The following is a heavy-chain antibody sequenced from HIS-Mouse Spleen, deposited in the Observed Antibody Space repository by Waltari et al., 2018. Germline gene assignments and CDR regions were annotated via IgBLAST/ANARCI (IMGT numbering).Heavy chain of an antibody. J-gene: IGHJ3*02. CDR2: INHSGST. CDR3: ARGPPSQPEDAFDI. V-gene: IGHV4-34*01. Sequence: QVQLQQWGAGLLKPSETLSLTCAVYGGSFSGYYWSWIRQPPGKGLEWIGEINHSGSTNYNPSLKSRVTISVDTAKNQFSLKLGSVTAADTAVYYCARGPPSQPEDAFDIWGQGTMVTVSS. CDR1: GGSFSGYY.